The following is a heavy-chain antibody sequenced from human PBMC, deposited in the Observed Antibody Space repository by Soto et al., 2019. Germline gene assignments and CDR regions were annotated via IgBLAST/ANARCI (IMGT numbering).Heavy chain of an antibody. V-gene: IGHV3-74*01. CDR3: ARAGLSVAANLGPFDYDYMDV. Sequence: EVQLVESGGGLVQPGGSLRLSCAASGFTFSSYWMHWVRQAPGKGLVWVSRINSDGSSTSYADSVKGRFTISSDNAKNTLYLQRNSLRAEDTAVYYCARAGLSVAANLGPFDYDYMDVWGKGTTVTVSS. D-gene: IGHD2-15*01. CDR2: INSDGSST. J-gene: IGHJ6*03. CDR1: GFTFSSYW.